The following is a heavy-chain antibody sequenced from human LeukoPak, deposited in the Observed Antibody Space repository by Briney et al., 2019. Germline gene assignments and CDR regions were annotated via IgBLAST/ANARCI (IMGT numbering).Heavy chain of an antibody. V-gene: IGHV3-30-3*01. CDR1: GFTFSNFA. J-gene: IGHJ6*02. CDR3: ARVRGGRSWYYYGMDV. CDR2: ISYDGDNE. D-gene: IGHD3-16*01. Sequence: GGSLRLSCAASGFTFSNFAMHWVRQAPGKGLEWVAVISYDGDNEYYADSVKGQFTISRDNSRDRLYLQMNSLRPEDTAMYYCARVRGGRSWYYYGMDVWGRGTTVTVSS.